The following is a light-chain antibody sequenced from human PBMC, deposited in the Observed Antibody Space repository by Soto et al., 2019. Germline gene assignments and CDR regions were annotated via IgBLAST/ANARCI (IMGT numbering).Light chain of an antibody. V-gene: IGLV2-14*03. CDR3: SSFTNSSPLGV. CDR1: SSDVGSYNY. J-gene: IGLJ1*01. CDR2: DVD. Sequence: QSVLTQPASVSVSPGQSITISCTGTSSDVGSYNYVSWYQHHPGKAPKLVIYDVDDRPSGVSNRFSGSKSGNTASLTISGLQAEDEADYYCSSFTNSSPLGVFGTGTKVTVL.